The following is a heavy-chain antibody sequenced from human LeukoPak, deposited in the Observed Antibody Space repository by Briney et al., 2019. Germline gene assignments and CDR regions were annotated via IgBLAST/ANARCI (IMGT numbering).Heavy chain of an antibody. V-gene: IGHV1-18*01. CDR1: GYTFTSYG. CDR2: ISAYNGNT. J-gene: IGHJ4*02. D-gene: IGHD6-19*01. Sequence: VSVKVFCKASGYTFTSYGISWVRQAPGQGLEWMGWISAYNGNTNYAQKLQGRVTMTTDTSTSTAYMELRSLRSDDTAVYYCARIHEPGIAVAALDYWGQGTLVTVSS. CDR3: ARIHEPGIAVAALDY.